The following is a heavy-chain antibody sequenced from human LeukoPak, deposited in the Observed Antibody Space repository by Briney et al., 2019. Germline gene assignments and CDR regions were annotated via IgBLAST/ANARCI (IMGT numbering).Heavy chain of an antibody. V-gene: IGHV3-23*01. CDR1: GFTFSDCA. CDR2: IGGPGFAI. Sequence: GGSLRLSCAASGFTFSDCAMSWVRQTPGKGLEWVSAIGGPGFAIHYAVSVKGRFTISRDNSKNTLYLQMNSLRAEDTAVYYCAKNRGGSYYSGSDYWGQGTLVTVSS. CDR3: AKNRGGSYYSGSDY. J-gene: IGHJ4*02. D-gene: IGHD1-26*01.